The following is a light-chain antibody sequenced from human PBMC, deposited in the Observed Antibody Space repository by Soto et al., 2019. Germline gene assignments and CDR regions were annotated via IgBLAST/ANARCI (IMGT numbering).Light chain of an antibody. CDR1: QSVGSY. V-gene: IGKV3-11*01. CDR3: QQRSNWPPIFT. Sequence: EIVLTQSPATLSLSPGERATLSCRASQSVGSYLAWYQQKPGQAPRLLIYDASNRATGIPARFSGSGSGTDFTLTISSLEPEDFVVYYCQQRSNWPPIFTFGPGTKVDFK. CDR2: DAS. J-gene: IGKJ3*01.